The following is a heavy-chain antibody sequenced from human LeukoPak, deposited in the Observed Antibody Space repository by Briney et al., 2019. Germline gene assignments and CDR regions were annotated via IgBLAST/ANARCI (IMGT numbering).Heavy chain of an antibody. CDR2: INSDGSST. CDR3: ARVLTMVRGVIGY. D-gene: IGHD3-10*01. V-gene: IGHV3-74*01. J-gene: IGHJ4*02. CDR1: GFTFSSYW. Sequence: QSGGSLRLSCAASGFTFSSYWMHWVRQAPGKGLVWVSRINSDGSSTSYAGSVKGRFTIPRDNAKNTLYLQMNSLRAEDTAVYYCARVLTMVRGVIGYWGQGTLVTVSS.